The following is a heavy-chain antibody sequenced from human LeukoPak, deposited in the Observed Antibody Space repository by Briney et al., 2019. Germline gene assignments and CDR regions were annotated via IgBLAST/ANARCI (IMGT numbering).Heavy chain of an antibody. D-gene: IGHD2-15*01. Sequence: PSETLSLTCTVSGGSISSYYWSWIRQPPGKGLEWIGYIYYSGSTNYNPSLKSRVTISVDTSKNQFSLQLSSVTAADTAVYYCAGRRGYCSGGSCYNFDYWGQGTLVTVSS. CDR3: AGRRGYCSGGSCYNFDY. CDR2: IYYSGST. V-gene: IGHV4-59*01. CDR1: GGSISSYY. J-gene: IGHJ4*02.